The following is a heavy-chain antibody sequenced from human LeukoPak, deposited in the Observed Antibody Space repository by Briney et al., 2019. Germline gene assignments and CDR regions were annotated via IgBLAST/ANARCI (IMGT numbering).Heavy chain of an antibody. J-gene: IGHJ3*02. V-gene: IGHV4-39*07. CDR3: ARGSSAPI. CDR1: GGSISSSSYY. CDR2: INHSGST. D-gene: IGHD6-25*01. Sequence: PSETLSLTCTVSGGSISSSSYYWGWIRQPPGKGLEWIGEINHSGSTNYNPSLKSRVTISVDTSKNQFSLKLSSVTAADTAVYYCARGSSAPIWGQGTMVTVSS.